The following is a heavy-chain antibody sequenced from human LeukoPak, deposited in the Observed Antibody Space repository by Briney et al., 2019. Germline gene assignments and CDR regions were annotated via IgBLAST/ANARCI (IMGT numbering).Heavy chain of an antibody. D-gene: IGHD6-13*01. CDR3: ARDGGAALAAAYNY. CDR1: GGSFSGYY. Sequence: SETLSLTCAVYGGSFSGYYWSWIRQPPGKGLEWIGEINHSGNTNYNPSLKSRVTISVDTSKNQFSLKLSSVTAADTAVYYCARDGGAALAAAYNYWGQGTLVTVSS. J-gene: IGHJ4*02. V-gene: IGHV4-34*01. CDR2: INHSGNT.